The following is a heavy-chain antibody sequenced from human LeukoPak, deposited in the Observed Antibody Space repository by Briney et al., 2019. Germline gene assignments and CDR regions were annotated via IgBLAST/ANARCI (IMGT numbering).Heavy chain of an antibody. CDR1: GGSISCSSYY. Sequence: PSETLSLTCTVPGGSISCSSYYWGWIRQPPGKGLEWIGSIYYSGSTYYNPSPKSRVTISVDTSKNQFSLKLSSVTAADTAVYYCARGPTVTSWSYYYMDVWGKGTTVTVSS. CDR2: IYYSGST. V-gene: IGHV4-39*01. J-gene: IGHJ6*03. CDR3: ARGPTVTSWSYYYMDV. D-gene: IGHD4-11*01.